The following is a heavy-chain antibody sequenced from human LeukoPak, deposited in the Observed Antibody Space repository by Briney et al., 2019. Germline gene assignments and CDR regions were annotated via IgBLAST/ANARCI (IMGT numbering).Heavy chain of an antibody. CDR1: GFSFTSFG. Sequence: ASVKVSCKASGFSFTSFGFSWVRQAPGQGLEWMGWINPNSGGTNYAQKFQGRVTMTRDTSISTAYMELSRLRSDDTAVYYCARDRGLRFLEWLFESVGWGQGTLVTVSS. CDR2: INPNSGGT. V-gene: IGHV1-2*02. CDR3: ARDRGLRFLEWLFESVG. J-gene: IGHJ4*02. D-gene: IGHD3-3*01.